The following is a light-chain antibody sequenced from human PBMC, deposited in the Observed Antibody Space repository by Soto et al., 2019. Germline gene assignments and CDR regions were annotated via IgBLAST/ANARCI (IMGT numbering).Light chain of an antibody. J-gene: IGKJ2*01. CDR3: QQYDSTPYT. Sequence: DIVMTQSPDSLAVSLGERATINCKSSQSVLYSSNNKNYLAWYQQKPGQPPKLLIYWASTRESGVPDRFSGSGAGTDFTLTISSRQAEDGAVYYCQQYDSTPYTFGQGTKLEIQ. CDR2: WAS. CDR1: QSVLYSSNNKNY. V-gene: IGKV4-1*01.